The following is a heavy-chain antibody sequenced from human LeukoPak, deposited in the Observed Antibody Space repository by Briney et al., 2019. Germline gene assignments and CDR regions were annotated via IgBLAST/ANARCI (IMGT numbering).Heavy chain of an antibody. J-gene: IGHJ3*02. CDR1: GYTLTELS. CDR2: FDPEDGET. Sequence: ASVKVSCKVSGYTLTELSMHWVRQAPGKGLEWMGGFDPEDGETIYAQKFQGRVTMTEDTSTDTAYMELSSLRSEDTAVYYCARGGNIVGATGGAFDIWGQGTMVTVSS. CDR3: ARGGNIVGATGGAFDI. D-gene: IGHD1-26*01. V-gene: IGHV1-24*01.